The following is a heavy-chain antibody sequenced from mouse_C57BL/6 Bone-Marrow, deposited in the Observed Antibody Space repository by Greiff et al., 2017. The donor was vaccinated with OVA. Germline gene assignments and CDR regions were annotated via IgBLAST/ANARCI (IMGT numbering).Heavy chain of an antibody. Sequence: EVQGVESGGGLVQPKGSLKLSCAASGFTFNTYAMHWVRQAPGKGLEWVARIRSKSSNYATYYADSVKDRFTISRDDSQSMLYLQMNNLKTEDTAMYYCVREDYYGSSPNAMDYWGQGTSVTVSS. CDR2: IRSKSSNYAT. CDR3: VREDYYGSSPNAMDY. V-gene: IGHV10-3*01. CDR1: GFTFNTYA. D-gene: IGHD1-1*01. J-gene: IGHJ4*01.